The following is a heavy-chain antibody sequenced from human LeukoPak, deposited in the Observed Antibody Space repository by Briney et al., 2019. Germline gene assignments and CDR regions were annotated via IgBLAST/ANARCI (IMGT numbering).Heavy chain of an antibody. V-gene: IGHV4-59*01. CDR3: ARDAYSSSSVYYYYYMEV. CDR2: IYYSGST. D-gene: IGHD6-6*01. J-gene: IGHJ6*03. CDR1: GGSISSYY. Sequence: SSETLSLTCTVSGGSISSYYWSWIRQPPGKGLERIGYIYYSGSTNYNPSLKSRVTISVDTSKNQFSLKLSSVTAADTAVYYCARDAYSSSSVYYYYYMEVWGKGTTVTVSS.